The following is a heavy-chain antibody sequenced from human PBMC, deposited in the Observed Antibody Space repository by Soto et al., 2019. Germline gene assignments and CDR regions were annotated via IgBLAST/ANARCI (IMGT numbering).Heavy chain of an antibody. Sequence: ASVKVSCKTSGYTFTSHGISWVRWAPGRGLEWMGWISAYNGDTKYAQRVQDRVSMTTDTSTATAYIELRSLRFDDTAIYFCARTPWPPAYLEGFDFWGQGTPVTVSS. J-gene: IGHJ4*02. V-gene: IGHV1-18*04. CDR1: GYTFTSHG. CDR3: ARTPWPPAYLEGFDF. CDR2: ISAYNGDT. D-gene: IGHD2-15*01.